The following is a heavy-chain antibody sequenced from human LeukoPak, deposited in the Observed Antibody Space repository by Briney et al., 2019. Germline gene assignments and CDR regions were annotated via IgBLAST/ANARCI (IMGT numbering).Heavy chain of an antibody. CDR2: IKQDGSEK. CDR1: GFTFSSYW. J-gene: IGHJ6*04. CDR3: ARTGSLAPYFGMDV. D-gene: IGHD2-15*01. V-gene: IGHV3-7*03. Sequence: GGSLRLSCAASGFTFSSYWMSWVRQAPGKGLEWVANIKQDGSEKYYVDSVKGRFTISRGNAKNSLYLQMNSLRAEDTAVYYCARTGSLAPYFGMDVWGKGTTVTVSS.